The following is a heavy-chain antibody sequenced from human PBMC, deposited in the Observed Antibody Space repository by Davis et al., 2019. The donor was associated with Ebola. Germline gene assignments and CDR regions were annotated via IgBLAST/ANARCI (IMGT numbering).Heavy chain of an antibody. CDR1: GFTFSSYW. CDR2: VYSDGDT. J-gene: IGHJ3*02. CDR3: ARAGVSALRYTVDI. V-gene: IGHV3-53*01. D-gene: IGHD3-16*01. Sequence: GGSLRLSCAASGFTFSSYWIHCIRQAPGKGLEWVSIVYSDGDTYYADAVKGRFTISRDNSKNTLFLQMDSLRVEDTAVYYCARAGVSALRYTVDIWGQGTLVTVSS.